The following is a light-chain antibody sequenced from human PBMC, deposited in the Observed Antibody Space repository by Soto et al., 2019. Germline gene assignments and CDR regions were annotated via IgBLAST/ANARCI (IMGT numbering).Light chain of an antibody. CDR2: GAS. CDR1: QTVSSRH. J-gene: IGKJ2*01. CDR3: QHFGSSPPKYT. Sequence: EVVLTQSPGTLSLSPGERATLSCRASQTVSSRHLAWYQQKPGQAPRLLIYGASDRATDIPDRFSGSGSATDFTLTISRLEPEDFAVYYCQHFGSSPPKYTFGQGTKLEI. V-gene: IGKV3-20*01.